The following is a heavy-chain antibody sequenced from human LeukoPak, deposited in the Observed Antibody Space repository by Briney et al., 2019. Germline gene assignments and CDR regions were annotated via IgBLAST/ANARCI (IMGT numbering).Heavy chain of an antibody. CDR2: ISSGGST. CDR3: ARGLYSSGWYFDH. J-gene: IGHJ4*02. Sequence: PGGSLRLSCAASGFTISSNYMSWVRQAPGKGLDWVSVISSGGSTYYSDSVKGRFTISRDNSKNALYLQMNTLRAEDTAVYYCARGLYSSGWYFDHWGQGTLVTVSS. CDR1: GFTISSNY. V-gene: IGHV3-66*01. D-gene: IGHD6-19*01.